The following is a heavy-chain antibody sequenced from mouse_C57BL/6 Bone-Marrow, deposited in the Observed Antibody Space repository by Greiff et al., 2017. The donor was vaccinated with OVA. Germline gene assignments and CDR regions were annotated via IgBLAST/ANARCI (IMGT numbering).Heavy chain of an antibody. Sequence: EVKLVESGGGLVQPGGSLKLSCAASGFTFSDYGMAWVRQAPRKGPEWVAFISTLAYSIYYADTVTGRFTISSEHATNTLYLEMSSLRSEDTAMYYGAEQGDDVSGYWYFEVWGKGTTVTVSA. V-gene: IGHV5-15*01. J-gene: IGHJ1*03. D-gene: IGHD1-3*01. CDR3: AEQGDDVSGYWYFEV. CDR2: ISTLAYSI. CDR1: GFTFSDYG.